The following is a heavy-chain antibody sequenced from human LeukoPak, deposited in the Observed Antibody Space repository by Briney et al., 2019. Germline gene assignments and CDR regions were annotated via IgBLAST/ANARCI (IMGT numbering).Heavy chain of an antibody. V-gene: IGHV4-39*01. CDR1: GGSIRSRSYY. D-gene: IGHD6-13*01. Sequence: SETLSLTCTVSGGSIRSRSYYWGWIRQPPGKGMEWIGSIYYSGLTYNNLSLKSRVTISVDTSKNQFSLKVSSVSAADTAVYYCARHGSGSSSSWYDNWGQGTLVTVSS. J-gene: IGHJ5*02. CDR2: IYYSGLT. CDR3: ARHGSGSSSSWYDN.